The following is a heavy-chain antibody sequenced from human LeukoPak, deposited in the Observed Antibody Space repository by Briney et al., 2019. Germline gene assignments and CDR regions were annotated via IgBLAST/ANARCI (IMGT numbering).Heavy chain of an antibody. Sequence: GGPLRLSCAASGFTFSSYAMSWVRQAPGEGLEWVSAISGSGGSTYYADSVKGRFTISRDNSKNTLYLQMNSLRAEDTAVYYCAKELRYTWGTGITMIAGAFDIWGQGTMVTVSS. V-gene: IGHV3-23*01. CDR1: GFTFSSYA. D-gene: IGHD3-22*01. CDR3: AKELRYTWGTGITMIAGAFDI. J-gene: IGHJ3*02. CDR2: ISGSGGST.